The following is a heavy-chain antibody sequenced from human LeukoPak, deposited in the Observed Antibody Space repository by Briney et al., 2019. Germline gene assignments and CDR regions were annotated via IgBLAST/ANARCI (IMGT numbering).Heavy chain of an antibody. CDR1: GGSISSYY. J-gene: IGHJ5*02. CDR2: TRDKARGYTT. D-gene: IGHD2-2*01. Sequence: LSLTCTVSGGSISSYYWSWIRQPPGKGLEWIGRTRDKARGYTTEYAASVKGRFTISRDDSKTLVYLQMNSLRAEDTAVYYCAKDLWRSSTSFFDPWGQGTLVTVSS. CDR3: AKDLWRSSTSFFDP. V-gene: IGHV3-72*01.